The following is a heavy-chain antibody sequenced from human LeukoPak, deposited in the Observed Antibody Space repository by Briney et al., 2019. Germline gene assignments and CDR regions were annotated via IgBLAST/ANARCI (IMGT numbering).Heavy chain of an antibody. Sequence: PGRSLRLSCAASGFTFSSYGMHWVRQAPGKGLEWVAVIWFDGSNEYYADSVKGRFIISRDNSKNTLYLQMNSLRAEDTAVYYCARGPYNYDILTGYLYWGQGTLVTVSS. V-gene: IGHV3-33*01. CDR3: ARGPYNYDILTGYLY. CDR2: IWFDGSNE. CDR1: GFTFSSYG. D-gene: IGHD3-9*01. J-gene: IGHJ4*02.